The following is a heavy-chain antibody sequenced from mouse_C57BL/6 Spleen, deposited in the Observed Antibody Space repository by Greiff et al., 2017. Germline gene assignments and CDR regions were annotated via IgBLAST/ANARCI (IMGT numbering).Heavy chain of an antibody. D-gene: IGHD2-4*01. CDR1: GFSFNTYA. J-gene: IGHJ2*01. CDR3: VRYDYDRDYFDY. CDR2: IRSKSNNYAT. Sequence: EVQGVESGGGLVQPKGSLKLSCAASGFSFNTYAMNWVRQAPGKGLEWVARIRSKSNNYATYYADSVKDRFTISRDDSESMLYLQMNNLKTEDTAMYYCVRYDYDRDYFDYWGQGTTLTVSS. V-gene: IGHV10-1*01.